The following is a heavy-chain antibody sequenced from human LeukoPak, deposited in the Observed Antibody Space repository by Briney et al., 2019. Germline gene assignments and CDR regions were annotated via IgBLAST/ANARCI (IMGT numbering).Heavy chain of an antibody. CDR2: IKYDGSEK. CDR1: GFTFSTYW. J-gene: IGHJ5*02. V-gene: IGHV3-7*01. D-gene: IGHD3-16*01. Sequence: GGSLRLSCAVSGFTFSTYWMSWVRQAPGKGLEWVANIKYDGSEKYYVDSVKGRFTISRDNARNSLYLQMNSLRVEDTAVYYCARKNWGFDAWGEETLVTVSS. CDR3: ARKNWGFDA.